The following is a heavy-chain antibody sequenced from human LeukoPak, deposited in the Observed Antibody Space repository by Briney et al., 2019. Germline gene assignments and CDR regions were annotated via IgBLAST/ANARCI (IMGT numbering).Heavy chain of an antibody. J-gene: IGHJ5*02. D-gene: IGHD3-22*01. CDR3: AVGYYYDSSGYYH. Sequence: SETLSLTCTVSGGSIGSGGYYWSWIRQHPGKGLEWIGYIYYSGSTYYNPSLKSRVTISVDTSKNQFSLKLSSVTAADTAVYYCAVGYYYDSSGYYHWGQGTLVTVSP. CDR1: GGSIGSGGYY. CDR2: IYYSGST. V-gene: IGHV4-31*03.